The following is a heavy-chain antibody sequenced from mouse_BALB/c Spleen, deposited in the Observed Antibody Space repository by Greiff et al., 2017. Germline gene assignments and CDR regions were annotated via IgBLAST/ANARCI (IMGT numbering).Heavy chain of an antibody. CDR1: GYTFTSYY. CDR3: TRPRGNYEAWFAY. J-gene: IGHJ3*01. CDR2: INPSNGGT. D-gene: IGHD2-1*01. V-gene: IGHV1S81*02. Sequence: QVQLKESGAELVKPGASVKLSCKASGYTFTSYYMYWVKQRPGQGLEWIGEINPSNGGTNFNEKFKSKATLTVDKSSSTAYMQLSSLTSEDSAVYYCTRPRGNYEAWFAYWGQGTLVTVSA.